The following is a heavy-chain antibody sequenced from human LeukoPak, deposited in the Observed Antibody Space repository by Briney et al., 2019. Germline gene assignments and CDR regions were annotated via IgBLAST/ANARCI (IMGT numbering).Heavy chain of an antibody. D-gene: IGHD3-22*01. V-gene: IGHV4-59*12. CDR3: AREGGGVYYYDSSGYDY. CDR1: GGSISSYY. CDR2: IYYSEST. Sequence: SETLSLTCTVSGGSISSYYWSWIRQPPGKGLEWIGYIYYSESTNYNPSLKSRVTISVDTSKNQFSLKLSSVTAADTAVYYCAREGGGVYYYDSSGYDYWGQGTLVTVSS. J-gene: IGHJ4*02.